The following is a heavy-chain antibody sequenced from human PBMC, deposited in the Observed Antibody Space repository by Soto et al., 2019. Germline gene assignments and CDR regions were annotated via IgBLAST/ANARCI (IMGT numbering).Heavy chain of an antibody. V-gene: IGHV3-23*01. CDR2: ISHSGGTT. Sequence: EVQLLESGGGSVQPGGSLRLSCAASGFTFNNYAMHWVRRPPGKGLEWVSSISHSGGTTYYADSVKGRFSISRDSLAGTLYLQINSLRAEDTSHYYCAKGRGQNWNFDSWGQGTLVTVSP. CDR3: AKGRGQNWNFDS. D-gene: IGHD1-1*01. CDR1: GFTFNNYA. J-gene: IGHJ5*01.